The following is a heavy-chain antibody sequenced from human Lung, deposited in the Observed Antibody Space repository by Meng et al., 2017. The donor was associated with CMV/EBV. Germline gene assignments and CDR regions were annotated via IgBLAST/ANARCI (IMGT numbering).Heavy chain of an antibody. CDR1: GGSISSTSDY. V-gene: IGHV4-39*02. D-gene: IGHD1-14*01. CDR3: ARRPPALTGNWFDP. Sequence: SGTXSLXXSVSGGSISSTSDYWGWIRQPPGKGLEWIGSIYYSGTTYYNPSLKSRVTISVDTSKNHLSLTLSAVTAADTAVYYCARRPPALTGNWFDPWGQGXLVTFSS. CDR2: IYYSGTT. J-gene: IGHJ5*02.